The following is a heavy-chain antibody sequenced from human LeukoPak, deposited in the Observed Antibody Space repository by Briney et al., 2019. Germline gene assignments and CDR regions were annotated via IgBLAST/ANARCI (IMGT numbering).Heavy chain of an antibody. J-gene: IGHJ3*02. CDR2: IYYSGST. V-gene: IGHV4-59*08. D-gene: IGHD3-10*01. CDR3: ARHNKHYGSGSFGDAFDI. Sequence: PSETLSLTCTVSGGSISSYYWSWIRQPRGKGLEWIGYIYYSGSTNYNPSLKSRVTISVHTSKNQFSLTLSSVTAADTAVYSCARHNKHYGSGSFGDAFDIWGQGTMVTVSS. CDR1: GGSISSYY.